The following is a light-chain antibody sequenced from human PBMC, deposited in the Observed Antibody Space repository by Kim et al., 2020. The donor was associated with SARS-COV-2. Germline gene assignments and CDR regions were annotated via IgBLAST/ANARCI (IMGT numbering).Light chain of an antibody. Sequence: DIQLTQSPSSLSASAGDRATITCRASQGIGNDLAWYQQKPGKPPKLLIFSASAIPSGVSSRFSGSGSVTDFTLAISSLQPEDVATYYCQKYDGSPWTFGRGTKVDIK. J-gene: IGKJ1*01. CDR2: SAS. V-gene: IGKV1-27*01. CDR1: QGIGND. CDR3: QKYDGSPWT.